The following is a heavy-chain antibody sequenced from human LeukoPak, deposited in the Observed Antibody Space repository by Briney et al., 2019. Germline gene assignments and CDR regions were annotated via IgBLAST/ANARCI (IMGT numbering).Heavy chain of an antibody. J-gene: IGHJ4*02. D-gene: IGHD3-22*01. CDR3: ARGGQYYYDSSGFPEDY. CDR1: GFTVSSYW. CDR2: IKQDGSEK. V-gene: IGHV3-7*01. Sequence: GGSLRLSCAASGFTVSSYWISWVRQAPGKGLEWVANIKQDGSEKYYVDSVKGRFTISRDNAKNSLYLQMNSLRTEDKAVYYCARGGQYYYDSSGFPEDYWGQGTLVTVSS.